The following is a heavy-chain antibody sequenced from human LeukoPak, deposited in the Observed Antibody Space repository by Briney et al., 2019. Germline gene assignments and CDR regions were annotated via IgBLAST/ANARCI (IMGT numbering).Heavy chain of an antibody. V-gene: IGHV1-2*02. CDR2: INPKTGGP. J-gene: IGHJ5*02. Sequence: ASVKVSCKASGYTFIDYYIHWVRQAPGQGLEWMGWINPKTGGPKYAQKFQGRLTMTRDTSINTVYMELTRLTSDDTAVYYCATNQMAKNWFDPWGRGTLITVSS. CDR1: GYTFIDYY. D-gene: IGHD2-8*01. CDR3: ATNQMAKNWFDP.